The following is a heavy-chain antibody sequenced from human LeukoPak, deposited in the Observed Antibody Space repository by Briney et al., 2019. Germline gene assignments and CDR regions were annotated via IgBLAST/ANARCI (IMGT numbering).Heavy chain of an antibody. CDR1: GGSFSGYY. J-gene: IGHJ4*02. Sequence: PSETPSLTCAVYGGSFSGYYWSWIRQPPGKGLEWIGEINHSGSTNYNPSLKSRVTISVDTSKNQFSLKLSSVTAADTAVYYCARARWGSGSYYDYWGQGTLVTVSS. CDR2: INHSGST. D-gene: IGHD3-10*01. V-gene: IGHV4-34*01. CDR3: ARARWGSGSYYDY.